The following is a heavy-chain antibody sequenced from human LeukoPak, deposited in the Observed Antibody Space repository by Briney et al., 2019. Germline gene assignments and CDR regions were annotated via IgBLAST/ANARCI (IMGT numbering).Heavy chain of an antibody. CDR2: IYYSGST. CDR3: ARDSSTTVTTKNSRPYYYYYGMDV. J-gene: IGHJ6*02. V-gene: IGHV4-59*01. CDR1: GGSISSYY. D-gene: IGHD4-17*01. Sequence: PSETLSLTCTVSGGSISSYYWSWIRQPPGKGLEWIGYIYYSGSTNYNPSLKSRVTISVDTSKNQFSLKLSSVTAADTAVYYCARDSSTTVTTKNSRPYYYYYGMDVWGQGTTVTVSS.